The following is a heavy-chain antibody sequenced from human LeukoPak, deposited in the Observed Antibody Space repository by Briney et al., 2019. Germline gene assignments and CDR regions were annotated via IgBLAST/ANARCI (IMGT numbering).Heavy chain of an antibody. V-gene: IGHV1-46*01. CDR1: GYTFTSYY. D-gene: IGHD6-13*01. CDR2: INPSGGST. Sequence: ASVKVSCKASGYTFTSYYMHWVRQAPGQGLEWMGIINPSGGSTSYAQKFQGRVTMTRDMSTSTAYMELSRLRSDDTAVYYCARAAAGDSVLDWFDPWGQGTLVTVSS. CDR3: ARAAAGDSVLDWFDP. J-gene: IGHJ5*02.